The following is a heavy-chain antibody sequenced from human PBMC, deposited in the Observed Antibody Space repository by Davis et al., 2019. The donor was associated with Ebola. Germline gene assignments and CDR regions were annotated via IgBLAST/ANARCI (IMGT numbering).Heavy chain of an antibody. Sequence: PGGSLRLSCAASGFTFSSYGMHWVRQAPGKGPEWVAVISYDETNKDYADSVKGRFTISRDNSKNTLYLQMNSLRAEDTAVYYCTRRYCSSPSCTPYYWGQGTLVTVSS. D-gene: IGHD2-2*01. CDR2: ISYDETNK. CDR3: TRRYCSSPSCTPYY. J-gene: IGHJ4*02. CDR1: GFTFSSYG. V-gene: IGHV3-30*03.